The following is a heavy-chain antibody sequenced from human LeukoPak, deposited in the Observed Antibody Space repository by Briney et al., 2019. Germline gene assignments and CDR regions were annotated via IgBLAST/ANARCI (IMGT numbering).Heavy chain of an antibody. CDR3: ARTYDILTGPFDY. CDR1: GFTFGSYS. CDR2: ISSSSSYI. D-gene: IGHD3-9*01. Sequence: GSLRLSCAASGFTFGSYSMNWVRPAPGKGLGWVSSISSSSSYIYYADSVKGRFTISRDNAKNSLYLQMNSLRAEDTAVYYCARTYDILTGPFDYWGQGTLVTVSS. J-gene: IGHJ4*02. V-gene: IGHV3-21*01.